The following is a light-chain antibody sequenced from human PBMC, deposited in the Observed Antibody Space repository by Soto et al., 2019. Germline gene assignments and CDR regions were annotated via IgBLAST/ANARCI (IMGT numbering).Light chain of an antibody. V-gene: IGKV3-20*01. CDR1: QSVSSSY. CDR3: QQHGTSPWT. Sequence: EIVLTQSPGTLSLSPGERATLSCRASQSVSSSYLAWYQQKPGQAPRLLIYGASSRATGIPDRFSGSWSGTDFIHTITRLEPEDLAVYYCQQHGTSPWTFGQGTKVEIK. CDR2: GAS. J-gene: IGKJ1*01.